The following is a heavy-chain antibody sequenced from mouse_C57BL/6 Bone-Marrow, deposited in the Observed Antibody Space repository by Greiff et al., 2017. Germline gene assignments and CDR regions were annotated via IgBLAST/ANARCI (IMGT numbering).Heavy chain of an antibody. CDR3: TRGYYYGSRYAMDY. D-gene: IGHD1-1*01. CDR2: IRNKANNHAT. CDR1: GFTFSDAW. Sequence: EVQLVESGGGLVQPGGSMKLSCAASGFTFSDAWMDWVRQSPEKGLEWVAEIRNKANNHATYYAESVKGRFTISRDDSKSSVYLQMNSLRAEDTGIYYCTRGYYYGSRYAMDYWGQGTSVTVSS. J-gene: IGHJ4*01. V-gene: IGHV6-6*01.